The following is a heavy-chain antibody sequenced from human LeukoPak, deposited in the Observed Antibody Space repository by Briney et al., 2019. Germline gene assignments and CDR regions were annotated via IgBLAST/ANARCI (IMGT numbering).Heavy chain of an antibody. CDR1: GFTFSDYY. Sequence: GGSLRLSCAASGFTFSDYYMSWIRQAPGKGLEWVSAISGTGGSTYNADSVKGRFTISRDNSKNTLYLQMNSLRAEDTAVYYCAKGDTTWELPHDYWGQGTLVTVSS. CDR3: AKGDTTWELPHDY. V-gene: IGHV3-23*01. D-gene: IGHD1-26*01. CDR2: ISGTGGST. J-gene: IGHJ4*02.